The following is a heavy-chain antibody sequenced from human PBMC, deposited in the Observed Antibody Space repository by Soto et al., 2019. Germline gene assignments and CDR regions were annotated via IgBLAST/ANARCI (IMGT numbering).Heavy chain of an antibody. CDR3: ARAPGYSGYDALDY. D-gene: IGHD5-12*01. CDR1: GYTFSTYA. V-gene: IGHV3-64*01. J-gene: IGHJ4*02. CDR2: INSNGGST. Sequence: PGGSLRLSCAASGYTFSTYAMHWVRQAPGKGLEYVSVINSNGGSTFYANSVKGRFTISRDNSKNTLYLQMGSLRVEDTGVYYCARAPGYSGYDALDYWGQGTLVTVSS.